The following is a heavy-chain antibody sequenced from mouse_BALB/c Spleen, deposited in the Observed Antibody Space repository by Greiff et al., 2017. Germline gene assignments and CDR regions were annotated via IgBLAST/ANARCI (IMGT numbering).Heavy chain of an antibody. J-gene: IGHJ2*01. CDR1: GFNIKDTY. D-gene: IGHD2-12*01. CDR2: IDPANGNT. CDR3: ARNYRDY. V-gene: IGHV14-3*02. Sequence: EVKLMESGAELVKPGASVKLSCTASGFNIKDTYMHWVKQRPEQGLEWIGRIDPANGNTKYDPKFQGKATITADTSSNTAYLQLSSLTSEDTAVYYCARNYRDYWGQGTTLTVSS.